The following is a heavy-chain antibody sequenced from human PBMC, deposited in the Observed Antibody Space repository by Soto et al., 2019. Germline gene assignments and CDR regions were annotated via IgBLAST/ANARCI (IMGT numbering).Heavy chain of an antibody. Sequence: ASVKVSCKASGYTFTGYYMHWVRQAPGQGLEWMGWINPNSGGTNYAQKFQGRVTMTRDTSISTAYMELSRLRSDDTAAYYCARENTVTVDNWFDPWGQGTLVTVSS. D-gene: IGHD4-4*01. J-gene: IGHJ5*02. V-gene: IGHV1-2*02. CDR3: ARENTVTVDNWFDP. CDR2: INPNSGGT. CDR1: GYTFTGYY.